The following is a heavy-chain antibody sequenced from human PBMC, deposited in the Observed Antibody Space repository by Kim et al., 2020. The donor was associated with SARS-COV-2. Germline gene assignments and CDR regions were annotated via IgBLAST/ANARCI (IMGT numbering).Heavy chain of an antibody. J-gene: IGHJ1*01. D-gene: IGHD3-10*01. CDR1: GFSIGNYW. CDR2: LRYEGRGT. V-gene: IGHV3-7*01. CDR3: ARSISDIESPRIGVYFLH. Sequence: GGSLRLSCAASGFSIGNYWMSWVRQAPGKGLEWVASLRYEGRGTFYVDSVKGRFTISRDSAQNLLFLHMNSLRVEDTAVYYCARSISDIESPRIGVYFLHWGQGTLVTVSS.